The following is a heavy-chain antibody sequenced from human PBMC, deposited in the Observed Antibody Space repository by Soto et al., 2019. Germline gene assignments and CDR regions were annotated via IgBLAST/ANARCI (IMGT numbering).Heavy chain of an antibody. J-gene: IGHJ6*01. D-gene: IGHD5-18*01. Sequence: QVQLVESGGGVVQPGRSLRLSCAASGFTFSSYGMHWVRQAPGKGLEWVAVISYDGSNKYYADSVKGRFTISRDNSKNTLYLQMNSLRAEDTAVYYCAKDPVDTATVYYYDGMDVW. CDR3: AKDPVDTATVYYYDGMDV. V-gene: IGHV3-30*18. CDR2: ISYDGSNK. CDR1: GFTFSSYG.